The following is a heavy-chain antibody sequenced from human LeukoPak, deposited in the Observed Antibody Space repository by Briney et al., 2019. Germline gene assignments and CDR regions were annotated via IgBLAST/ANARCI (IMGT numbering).Heavy chain of an antibody. CDR3: ARAGYYGGNSDAFDI. D-gene: IGHD4-23*01. Sequence: SETLSLTCTVSGGSISRYYWSWIRQPPGKGLEWIGYIYYSGNTNYNPSLKSRVTTSVDTSKNQFSLKLSSVTAADTAVYYCARAGYYGGNSDAFDIWGQGTMVTVSS. V-gene: IGHV4-59*01. J-gene: IGHJ3*02. CDR1: GGSISRYY. CDR2: IYYSGNT.